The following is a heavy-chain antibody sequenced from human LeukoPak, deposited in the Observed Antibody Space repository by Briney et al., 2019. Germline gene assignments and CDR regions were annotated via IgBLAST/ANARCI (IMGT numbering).Heavy chain of an antibody. CDR3: ARLYGGKFFGY. Sequence: GGSLRLSCAASAFTVSSNFMSWVRQAPGKGLERVSVIYSGGNTYHADSVKGRFIISRDISKNMVFLQMNRLRAEDTAVYYCARLYGGKFFGYWGQGTLVTVSS. V-gene: IGHV3-66*04. J-gene: IGHJ4*02. CDR1: AFTVSSNF. D-gene: IGHD3-16*01. CDR2: IYSGGNT.